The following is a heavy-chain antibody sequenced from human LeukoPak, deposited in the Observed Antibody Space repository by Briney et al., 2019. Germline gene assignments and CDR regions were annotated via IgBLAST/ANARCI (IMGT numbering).Heavy chain of an antibody. Sequence: SETLSLTCTVSGGSISSYYWSWIRQPSGKALEWIGYFYYSGSTNYNPSLKSRVTISVDTSKNQFSLKLSSVTAADTAVYYCARDRSYIWFDPWGQGTLVTVSS. CDR2: FYYSGST. CDR1: GGSISSYY. CDR3: ARDRSYIWFDP. D-gene: IGHD1-26*01. J-gene: IGHJ5*02. V-gene: IGHV4-59*01.